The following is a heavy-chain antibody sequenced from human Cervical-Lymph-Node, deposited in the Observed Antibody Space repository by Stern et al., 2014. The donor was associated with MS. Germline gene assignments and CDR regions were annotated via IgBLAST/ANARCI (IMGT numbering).Heavy chain of an antibody. J-gene: IGHJ6*02. Sequence: VPLVESGAEVKKPGESLKISCKGSGYSFATYWIGWGRQIPGTGLEWVGAIYPGDSDTRYSPSFQGQVTISADKSISTAYLHWSSLKASDTAMYYCARPGDDTAKYGLDVWGQGPTVTVSS. CDR3: ARPGDDTAKYGLDV. CDR1: GYSFATYW. D-gene: IGHD5-18*01. V-gene: IGHV5-51*03. CDR2: IYPGDSDT.